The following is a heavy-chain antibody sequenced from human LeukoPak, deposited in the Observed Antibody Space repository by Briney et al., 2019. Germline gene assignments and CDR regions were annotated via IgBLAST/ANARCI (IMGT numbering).Heavy chain of an antibody. CDR1: GFTVSSNE. CDR2: ISGGST. Sequence: PGGSLRLSCAASGFTVSSNEMSWVRQAPGKGLEWVSSISGGSTYYADSRKGRFTISRDNSKNTLHLQMNSLRAEDTAVYYCARGYKYYDILTGYYIYYYGMDVWGQGTTVTVSS. CDR3: ARGYKYYDILTGYYIYYYGMDV. V-gene: IGHV3-38-3*01. D-gene: IGHD3-9*01. J-gene: IGHJ6*02.